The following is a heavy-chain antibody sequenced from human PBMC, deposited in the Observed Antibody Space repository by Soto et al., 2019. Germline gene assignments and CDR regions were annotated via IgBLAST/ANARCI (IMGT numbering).Heavy chain of an antibody. Sequence: GWSLRLSCASSVFTFISYAMKWVRQAPGKGLEWVAVISFDGSNKYYADSVKGRFTISRDNSKNTLYLQMNSLRAEDTAVYFCARGPSSLTRFDYWGQGTLVTSPQ. CDR3: ARGPSSLTRFDY. J-gene: IGHJ4*02. CDR2: ISFDGSNK. CDR1: VFTFISYA. V-gene: IGHV3-30-3*01. D-gene: IGHD2-2*01.